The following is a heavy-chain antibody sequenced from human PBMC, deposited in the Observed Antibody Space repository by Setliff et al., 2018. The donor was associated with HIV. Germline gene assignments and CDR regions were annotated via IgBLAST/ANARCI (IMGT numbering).Heavy chain of an antibody. D-gene: IGHD3-10*01. CDR1: GFTFTDFN. Sequence: ASVKVSCKVSGFTFTDFNMHWVQQAPGKGLEWMGLVDPKDGETMYAEKFQGRVTITADTSTDTAYMEMSSLRSEDTAVYYCATDRGDDYNWGRKAGPYYYYYYGMDVWGQGTTVTVSS. CDR2: VDPKDGET. V-gene: IGHV1-69-2*01. J-gene: IGHJ6*02. CDR3: ATDRGDDYNWGRKAGPYYYYYYGMDV.